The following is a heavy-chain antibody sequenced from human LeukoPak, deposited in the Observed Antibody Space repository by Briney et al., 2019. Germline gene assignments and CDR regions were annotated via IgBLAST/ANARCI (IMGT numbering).Heavy chain of an antibody. CDR3: ARSLGMGVELCY. CDR2: IYYSGST. CDR1: GGSISSYY. V-gene: IGHV4-59*08. Sequence: SETLSLTCTVSGGSISSYYWSWIRQPPGKGLEWIGYIYYSGSTNYNPSLKSRVTISVDTSKNQFSLKLSSVTAADTAVYYCARSLGMGVELCYWGQGTLVTVSS. J-gene: IGHJ4*02. D-gene: IGHD1-1*01.